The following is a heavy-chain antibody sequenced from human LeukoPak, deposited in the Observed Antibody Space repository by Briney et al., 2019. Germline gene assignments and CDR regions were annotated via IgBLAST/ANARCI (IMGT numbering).Heavy chain of an antibody. CDR2: INPNSGGT. J-gene: IGHJ5*02. D-gene: IGHD2-2*01. CDR3: ARSVGYCSSTSCYRWFDP. CDR1: GYTFTGYY. V-gene: IGHV1-2*04. Sequence: ASVKVSCKASGYTFTGYYMHWVRQAPGQGLEWMGWINPNSGGTNYAQEFQGWVTMTRDTSISTAYMELSRLRSDDTAVYYCARSVGYCSSTSCYRWFDPWGQGTLVTVSS.